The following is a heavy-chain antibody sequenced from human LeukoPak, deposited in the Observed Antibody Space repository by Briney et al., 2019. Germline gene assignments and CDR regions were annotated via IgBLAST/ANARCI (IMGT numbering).Heavy chain of an antibody. CDR1: GFTSTNYA. V-gene: IGHV3-23*01. Sequence: GGSLRLSCAASGFTSTNYAMNWVRQAPGKGLEWVSVLIGSSGSTDYADSVKGRFTISRDISKNTLFLQMNSLRAEDTAIYYCVKGAYDYIEIAYFDSWGQGTLVTVSS. D-gene: IGHD5-12*01. CDR3: VKGAYDYIEIAYFDS. J-gene: IGHJ4*02. CDR2: LIGSSGST.